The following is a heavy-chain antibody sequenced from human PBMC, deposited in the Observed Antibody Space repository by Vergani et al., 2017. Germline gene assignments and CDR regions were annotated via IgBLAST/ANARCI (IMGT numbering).Heavy chain of an antibody. CDR1: GGSFSGYY. V-gene: IGHV4-34*01. CDR3: ARGRLRYFDWFPKRETYCDY. Sequence: QVQLQQWGAGLLKPSETLSLTCAVYGGSFSGYYWSWIRQPPGKGLEWIGEINHSGSTNYNPSLKSRVTISVDTSKNQFSLKLSSVTAADTAVYYCARGRLRYFDWFPKRETYCDYWGQGTLVTVSS. J-gene: IGHJ4*02. CDR2: INHSGST. D-gene: IGHD3-9*01.